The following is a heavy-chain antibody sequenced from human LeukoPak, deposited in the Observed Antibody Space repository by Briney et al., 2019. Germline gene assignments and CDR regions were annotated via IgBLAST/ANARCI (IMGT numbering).Heavy chain of an antibody. J-gene: IGHJ4*02. CDR2: ISSSGDTT. Sequence: GSLRLSCAASGFTFGSSAMSWVRQAPGKGLKWVSSISSSGDTTNYADSVKGRFTISRDTYKNTLYLQMTSLRAEDTALYYCAKGLYSAYSDWGQGTLVAVSS. V-gene: IGHV3-23*01. CDR1: GFTFGSSA. D-gene: IGHD3-22*01. CDR3: AKGLYSAYSD.